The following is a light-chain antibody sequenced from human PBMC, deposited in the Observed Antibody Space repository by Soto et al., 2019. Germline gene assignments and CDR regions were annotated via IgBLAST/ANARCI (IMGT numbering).Light chain of an antibody. V-gene: IGLV2-23*01. CDR2: EGS. Sequence: QSALTQPASVSGSPGQSITISCTGTSSDVGSDNLVSWYQQHPGKAPKLMIYEGSKRPSGVSNRFSGSKSGNTASLTISGLQAEEEADYYCCSYAGSSTAIFGGGTQLTVL. CDR3: CSYAGSSTAI. J-gene: IGLJ2*01. CDR1: SSDVGSDNL.